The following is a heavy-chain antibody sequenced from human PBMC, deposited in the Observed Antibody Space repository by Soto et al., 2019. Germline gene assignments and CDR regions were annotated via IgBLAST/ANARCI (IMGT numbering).Heavy chain of an antibody. CDR3: ARALVRGAVAGTG. V-gene: IGHV3-66*01. D-gene: IGHD6-19*01. CDR2: INSGGST. Sequence: EVQLVESGGGLVQPGGSLRLSCAASGFTVSSNYMSWVRQAPGRGLEWVSLINSGGSTYYADSVKGRFSISRDNSQNTLYLPMNSLRVDATAVYYCARALVRGAVAGTGWGQGTLVTVSS. J-gene: IGHJ4*02. CDR1: GFTVSSNY.